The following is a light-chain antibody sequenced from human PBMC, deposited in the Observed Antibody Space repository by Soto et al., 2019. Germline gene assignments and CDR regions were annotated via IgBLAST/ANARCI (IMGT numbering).Light chain of an antibody. J-gene: IGKJ5*01. CDR2: DAS. V-gene: IGKV3-20*01. CDR1: QSVVNNA. Sequence: DIVLTQSPGTLSLSPGERVTVSCRSSQSVVNNALAWYQQKGGQAPRLLINDASSRATGIADRFSGSGSGTDFTLTISRVEPEDFALYYCHQYGSSPGTFGQGTRLEIK. CDR3: HQYGSSPGT.